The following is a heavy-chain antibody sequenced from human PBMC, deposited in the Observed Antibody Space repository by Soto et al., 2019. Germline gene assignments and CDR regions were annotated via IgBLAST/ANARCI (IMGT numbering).Heavy chain of an antibody. Sequence: SQTLSLTCAISGDSVSINSAAWNWIRQSPSRGLEWLGRTYYRSKWYNDYAVSVKSRITINPDTSKNQFSLQLNSVTPEDTAVYYCARWSLDGYNSPTGFDPWGQGTLVTVSS. CDR1: GDSVSINSAA. CDR2: TYYRSKWYN. V-gene: IGHV6-1*01. J-gene: IGHJ5*02. D-gene: IGHD1-1*01. CDR3: ARWSLDGYNSPTGFDP.